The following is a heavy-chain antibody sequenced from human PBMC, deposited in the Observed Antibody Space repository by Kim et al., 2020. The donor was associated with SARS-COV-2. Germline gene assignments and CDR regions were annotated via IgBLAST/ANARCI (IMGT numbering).Heavy chain of an antibody. V-gene: IGHV3-9*01. Sequence: GGSLRLSYAASGFTFDDYAMHWVRQAPGKGLEWVSGISWHSGSIGYADSVKGRFTISRDNAKNSLYLQMNSLRAEDPALYYCAKDYMTTVTTGAFDIWG. J-gene: IGHJ3*02. CDR3: AKDYMTTVTTGAFDI. D-gene: IGHD4-17*01. CDR2: ISWHSGSI. CDR1: GFTFDDYA.